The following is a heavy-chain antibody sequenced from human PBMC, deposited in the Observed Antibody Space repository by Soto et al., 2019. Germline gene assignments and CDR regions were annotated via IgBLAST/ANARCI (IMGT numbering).Heavy chain of an antibody. D-gene: IGHD3-3*01. CDR1: GFTFEDYS. CDR3: AKDLRFSNF. V-gene: IGHV3-43*01. Sequence: GGSLRLSCAASGFTFEDYSMHWVRQAPGKGLEWVSLITWDGGSTYYVDSVKGRFTISRDNSNNFLYLQMNSLRTEDTALYYCAKDLRFSNFWGQGTMVTVSS. J-gene: IGHJ3*01. CDR2: ITWDGGST.